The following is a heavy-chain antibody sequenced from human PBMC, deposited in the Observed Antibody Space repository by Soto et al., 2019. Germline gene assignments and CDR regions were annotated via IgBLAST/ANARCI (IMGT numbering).Heavy chain of an antibody. CDR1: GFTFSSYG. V-gene: IGHV3-33*01. CDR2: IGYDGSNK. D-gene: IGHD2-2*01. Sequence: QVQLVESGGGVVQPGRSLRLSCAASGFTFSSYGMHWVRQAPGKGRGWGAVIGYDGSNKYYADSVKGRFTISRDNSKNTLYLQMNSLRAEDTAVYYCAREAVVVPAARSDYYYYGMDVWGQGTTVTVSS. CDR3: AREAVVVPAARSDYYYYGMDV. J-gene: IGHJ6*02.